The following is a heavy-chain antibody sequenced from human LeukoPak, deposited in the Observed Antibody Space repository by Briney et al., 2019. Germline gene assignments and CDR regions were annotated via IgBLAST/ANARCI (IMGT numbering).Heavy chain of an antibody. CDR1: GFTFSDYL. V-gene: IGHV3-7*01. J-gene: IGHJ6*03. D-gene: IGHD3-16*01. CDR2: IKEDGSEK. Sequence: GGSLRLSCAASGFTFSDYLMNWVRQAPGKGLEWVANIKEDGSEKYYVDSVKGRFTISRDNAKNSLHLQMNSLRAEDTAVYYCARARLSRVWGSFRTDYYMDVWGKGTTVTVSS. CDR3: ARARLSRVWGSFRTDYYMDV.